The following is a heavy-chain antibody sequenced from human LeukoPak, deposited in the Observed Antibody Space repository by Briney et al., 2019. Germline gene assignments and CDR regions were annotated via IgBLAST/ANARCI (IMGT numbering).Heavy chain of an antibody. CDR3: ARLYYYGSGKFDP. D-gene: IGHD3-10*01. CDR1: GGSISSYY. J-gene: IGHJ5*02. V-gene: IGHV4-59*08. Sequence: SETLSLTCTVSGGSISSYYWSWIRQPPGKGLEWIGYIYYSGSTNYNPSLKSRVTISVDTPKNQFSLKLSSVTAADTAVYYCARLYYYGSGKFDPWGQGTLVIVSS. CDR2: IYYSGST.